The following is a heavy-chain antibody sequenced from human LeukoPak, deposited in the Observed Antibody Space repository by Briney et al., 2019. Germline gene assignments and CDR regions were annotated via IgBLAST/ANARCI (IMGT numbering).Heavy chain of an antibody. CDR3: AELGITMIGGV. Sequence: PSETLSLTCTVSGGSISSSSYYWGWIRQPPGKGLEWVSVIYSGGSTYYADSVKGRFTISRDNSKNTLYLQMNSLRAEDTAVYYCAELGITMIGGVWGKGTTVTISS. D-gene: IGHD3-10*02. CDR2: IYSGGST. V-gene: IGHV3-66*01. CDR1: GGSISSSSYY. J-gene: IGHJ6*04.